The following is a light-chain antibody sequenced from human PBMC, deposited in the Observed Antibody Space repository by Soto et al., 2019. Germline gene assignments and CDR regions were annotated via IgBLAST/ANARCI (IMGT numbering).Light chain of an antibody. CDR3: HSYDSSMSAWV. CDR2: GNS. Sequence: QSVLTQPPSVSGAPGQRVTISCTGSSSNIGAGYDVHWYQQLPGTAPKLLIYGNSNRPSGVPDRFSGSKSGTSASLAITGLQAEDEADYYCHSYDSSMSAWVFGGGTQLTVL. V-gene: IGLV1-40*01. CDR1: SSNIGAGYD. J-gene: IGLJ3*02.